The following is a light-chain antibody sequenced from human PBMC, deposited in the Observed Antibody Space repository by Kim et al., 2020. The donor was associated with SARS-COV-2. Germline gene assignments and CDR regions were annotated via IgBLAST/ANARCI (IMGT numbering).Light chain of an antibody. CDR2: EVK. CDR3: CSYTHSEALLYV. Sequence: SITISCTGTSSDVGNYDLVSWYQQHPGKAPKLMIYEVKKRPSGVSDRFSGSKSGNTASLTISGLQAEDEADYYCCSYTHSEALLYVFGAGTKVTVL. J-gene: IGLJ1*01. V-gene: IGLV2-23*02. CDR1: SSDVGNYDL.